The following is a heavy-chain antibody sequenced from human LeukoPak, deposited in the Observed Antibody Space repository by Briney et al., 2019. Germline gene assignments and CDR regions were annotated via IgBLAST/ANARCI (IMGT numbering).Heavy chain of an antibody. V-gene: IGHV4-4*07. Sequence: KPSETLSLTCTVSGGSFTNYYWSWIRQPAGKGLEWIGRIYTSGSTNYNLSLKSRVTMSVDTSKNQFSLKLSSVTAADTAVYYCASGPIPTFRFDPWGQGTLVTVSS. D-gene: IGHD2/OR15-2a*01. J-gene: IGHJ5*02. CDR3: ASGPIPTFRFDP. CDR2: IYTSGST. CDR1: GGSFTNYY.